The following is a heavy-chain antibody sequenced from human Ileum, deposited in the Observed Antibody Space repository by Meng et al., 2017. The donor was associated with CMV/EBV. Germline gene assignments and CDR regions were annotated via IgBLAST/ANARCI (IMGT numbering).Heavy chain of an antibody. D-gene: IGHD3-10*01. CDR3: AKGSDGGGGFFDH. Sequence: EVRLLESGGGLVQPGESLRLSCSASGFSFSDYALSWVRQAPGKGLEWVSTITVATTLYADSVKGRFTISRDNSKSTFYLQMNSLRVEDTALFFCAKGSDGGGGFFDHWGQGTLVTVSS. CDR2: ITVATT. CDR1: GFSFSDYA. V-gene: IGHV3-23*01. J-gene: IGHJ4*02.